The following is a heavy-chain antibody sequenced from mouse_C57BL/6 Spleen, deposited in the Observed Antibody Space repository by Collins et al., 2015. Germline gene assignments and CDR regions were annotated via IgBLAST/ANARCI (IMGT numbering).Heavy chain of an antibody. CDR2: ISYSGST. J-gene: IGHJ3*01. CDR1: GYSITSDYA. CDR3: ASSRN. D-gene: IGHD6-1*01. Sequence: DVQLQESGPGLVKPSQSLSLTCTVTGYSITSDYAWNWIRQFPGNKLEWMGYISYSGSTSYNPSLKSRISITRDTSKNQFFLQLNSVTTEDTATYYCASSRNWGQGTLVTVSA. V-gene: IGHV3-2*02.